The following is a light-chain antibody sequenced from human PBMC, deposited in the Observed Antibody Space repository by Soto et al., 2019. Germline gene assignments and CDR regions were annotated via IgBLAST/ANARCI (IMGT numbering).Light chain of an antibody. V-gene: IGLV2-8*01. CDR3: SSYAGSDTFV. J-gene: IGLJ1*01. CDR1: SSDVGGYNF. Sequence: QSVLTQPPSASWSPGQSVTISCTGTSSDVGGYNFVSWYQQHPDKVPKVMIYEVTKRPSGVPDRFSGSKSGNTASLTISGLQAEDEAHYYCSSYAGSDTFVFGTGTKVTVL. CDR2: EVT.